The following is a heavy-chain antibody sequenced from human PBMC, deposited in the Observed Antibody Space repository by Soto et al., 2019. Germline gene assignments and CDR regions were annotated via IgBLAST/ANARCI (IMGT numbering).Heavy chain of an antibody. CDR1: GGSISSSNW. J-gene: IGHJ6*02. V-gene: IGHV4-4*02. CDR3: ARSPDSSGYYPRWYYYGMDV. Sequence: QVQLQESGPGLVKPSGTLSLTCAVSGGSISSSNWWSWVRQPPGKWLEWIGEIYHIGSTNYNPSLKSRVTISVDESKNQFSLKLSSVTAADTAVYYCARSPDSSGYYPRWYYYGMDVWGQGTTVTVSS. CDR2: IYHIGST. D-gene: IGHD3-22*01.